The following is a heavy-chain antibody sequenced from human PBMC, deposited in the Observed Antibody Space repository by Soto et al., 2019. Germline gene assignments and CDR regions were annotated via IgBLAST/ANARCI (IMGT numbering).Heavy chain of an antibody. CDR3: AHREGRVSGTPFDY. CDR2: VYWDDDK. J-gene: IGHJ4*02. CDR1: GFSLTTSGVS. V-gene: IGHV2-5*02. D-gene: IGHD1-1*01. Sequence: SGPTLVNPTQTLTLTRTFSGFSLTTSGVSVGWIRQPPGEALEWLALVYWDDDKRYSPSLESRLTITKDTSKNQVVLTMTNMDPVDTATYYCAHREGRVSGTPFDYWGQGTLVTVSS.